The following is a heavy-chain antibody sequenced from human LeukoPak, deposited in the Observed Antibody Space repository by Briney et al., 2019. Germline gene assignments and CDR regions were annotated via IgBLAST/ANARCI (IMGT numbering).Heavy chain of an antibody. V-gene: IGHV1-2*02. J-gene: IGHJ3*02. CDR3: ARAHVPAASDAFGI. CDR2: INPNSGGT. CDR1: GYTFTGYY. Sequence: ASVKVSCKASGYTFTGYYMHWVRQAPGQGLEWMGWINPNSGGTNYAQKFQGRVTMTRDTSISTAYMELSRLRSDDTAVYYCARAHVPAASDAFGIWGQGTMVTVSS. D-gene: IGHD2-2*01.